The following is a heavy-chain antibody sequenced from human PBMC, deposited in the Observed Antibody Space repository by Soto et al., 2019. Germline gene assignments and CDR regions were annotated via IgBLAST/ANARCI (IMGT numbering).Heavy chain of an antibody. D-gene: IGHD1-26*01. V-gene: IGHV3-13*01. CDR1: GFTFSSYD. Sequence: GGSLRLSCAASGFTFSSYDMHWVRQATGKGLEWVSAIGTAGDTYYPGSVKGRFTISRENAKNSLYLQMNSLRAEDTAVYYCARWGGGSYSYYYYYGMDVWGQGTTVTVSS. CDR2: IGTAGDT. CDR3: ARWGGGSYSYYYYYGMDV. J-gene: IGHJ6*02.